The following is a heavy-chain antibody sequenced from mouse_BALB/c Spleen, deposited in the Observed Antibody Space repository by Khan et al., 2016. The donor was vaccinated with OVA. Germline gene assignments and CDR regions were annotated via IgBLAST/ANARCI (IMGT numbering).Heavy chain of an antibody. CDR1: GYTFTNAG. CDR3: ARGGAAYYRNDGGAMDY. J-gene: IGHJ4*01. D-gene: IGHD2-14*01. V-gene: IGHV9-4*02. Sequence: QIQLVQSGPELKKPGETVRISCKASGYTFTNAGMQWVQKMPGKGLKWIGWINTHSGVPKYAEDFKGRFAFSLETSASTVYLQITNLKNEETATYFCARGGAAYYRNDGGAMDYWGQGTSVTVSS. CDR2: INTHSGVP.